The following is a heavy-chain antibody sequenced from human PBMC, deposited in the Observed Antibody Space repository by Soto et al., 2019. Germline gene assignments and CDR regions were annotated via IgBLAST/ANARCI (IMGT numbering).Heavy chain of an antibody. CDR1: GGSISSYY. J-gene: IGHJ5*02. Sequence: SETLSLTCTVSGGSISSYYWSWIRQPPGKGLEWIGYIYYSGSTNYNPSLKSRVTISVDTSKNQFSLKLSSVTAADTAVYYCARDQTPSYYDILTSGGWFDPWGQGTLVTVS. V-gene: IGHV4-59*01. D-gene: IGHD3-9*01. CDR3: ARDQTPSYYDILTSGGWFDP. CDR2: IYYSGST.